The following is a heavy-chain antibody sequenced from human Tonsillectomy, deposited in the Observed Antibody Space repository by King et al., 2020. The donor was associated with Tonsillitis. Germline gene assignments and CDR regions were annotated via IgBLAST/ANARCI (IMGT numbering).Heavy chain of an antibody. CDR3: AEGSSGYKFDY. V-gene: IGHV1-69*04. CDR2: IIPILGIS. Sequence: QLVQSGAEVKKPGSSVKVSCKASGGTFSSYALSWVRQAPGQGLEWMGRIIPILGISNFAQKFQGRVTFTADKSTSTAYRELSSLRSEDTALYYCAEGSSGYKFDYWGQGTLVTVSS. D-gene: IGHD3-22*01. CDR1: GGTFSSYA. J-gene: IGHJ4*02.